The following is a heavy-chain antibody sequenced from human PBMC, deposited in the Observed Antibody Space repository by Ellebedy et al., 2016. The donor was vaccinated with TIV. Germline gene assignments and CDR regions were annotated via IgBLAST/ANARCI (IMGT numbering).Heavy chain of an antibody. CDR1: GFTFSSYS. J-gene: IGHJ5*02. CDR2: ISSSSSYI. D-gene: IGHD4-11*01. CDR3: ASSDYSNHNWFDP. V-gene: IGHV3-21*01. Sequence: GESLKISCAASGFTFSSYSMNWVRQAPGQGLEWVPSISSSSSYIYYADSVMGRFTISRDNAKNSLYLQMNSLRAEDTAVYYCASSDYSNHNWFDPWGQGTLVTVSS.